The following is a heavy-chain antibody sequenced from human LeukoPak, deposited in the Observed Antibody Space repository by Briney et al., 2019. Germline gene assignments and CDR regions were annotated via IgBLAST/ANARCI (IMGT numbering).Heavy chain of an antibody. D-gene: IGHD3-10*01. CDR1: GFTFSDYY. Sequence: GGSLRLSCAASGFTFSDYYMSWIRQAPGKGLEWVSYISSSSSYTNYADSVKGRFTISRDNAKNSLYLQINSLRAEDTAVYYCARCAGFGESCDYWGQGTLVTVSS. V-gene: IGHV3-11*03. CDR3: ARCAGFGESCDY. CDR2: ISSSSSYT. J-gene: IGHJ4*02.